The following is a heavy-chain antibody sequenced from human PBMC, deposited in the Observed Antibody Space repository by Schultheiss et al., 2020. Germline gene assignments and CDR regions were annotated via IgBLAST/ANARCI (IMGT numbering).Heavy chain of an antibody. V-gene: IGHV3-33*01. J-gene: IGHJ4*02. CDR1: GFTFSSYG. CDR2: IWYDGSNK. D-gene: IGHD6-6*01. CDR3: ASERQLVLYY. Sequence: GGSLRLSCAASGFTFSSYGMHWVRQAPGKGLEWVAVIWYDGSNKYYADSVKGRFTISRDNAKNSLYLQMNSLRAEDTAVYYCASERQLVLYYWGQGTLVTVSS.